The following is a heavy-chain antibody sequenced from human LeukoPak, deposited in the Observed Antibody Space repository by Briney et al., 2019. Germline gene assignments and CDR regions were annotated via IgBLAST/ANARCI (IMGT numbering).Heavy chain of an antibody. D-gene: IGHD3-10*01. CDR3: ARGYYYGSGTLGPFDP. V-gene: IGHV3-30*19. Sequence: GGSLRLSCAPSGFTFSRYGMHWARQAPGKGLEWVAVISYDGSNKYYADSVKGRFTISRDNSKNTLYLQMNSLRAEDTAVYYCARGYYYGSGTLGPFDPWGQGTLVTVSS. CDR2: ISYDGSNK. J-gene: IGHJ5*02. CDR1: GFTFSRYG.